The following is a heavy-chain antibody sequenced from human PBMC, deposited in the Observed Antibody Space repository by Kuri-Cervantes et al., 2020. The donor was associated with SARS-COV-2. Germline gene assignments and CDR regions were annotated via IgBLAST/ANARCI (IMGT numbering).Heavy chain of an antibody. CDR1: GGSISSGGYY. V-gene: IGHV4-31*03. Sequence: SETLSLTCTVSGGSISSGGYYWSWIRQHPGKGLEWIGYIYYSGSTYYNPSLKSRVTISVDTSKNQFSLKLTSVTAADTDIYYCARHYAFDRFHKWGQGTQVTVSS. CDR3: ARHYAFDRFHK. D-gene: IGHD3-9*01. J-gene: IGHJ4*02. CDR2: IYYSGST.